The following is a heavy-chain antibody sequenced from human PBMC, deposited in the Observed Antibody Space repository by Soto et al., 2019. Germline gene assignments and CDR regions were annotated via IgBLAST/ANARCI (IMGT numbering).Heavy chain of an antibody. D-gene: IGHD6-13*01. CDR3: ARDQGCSSNCWGAFDI. Sequence: GGSLRLSCAASGFTFSSSWMTWVRQAPGKGLEWVANIKKDGSDKYYVDSVKGRFTISRDNARNSLYLQMNSLRVEDTAVYFCARDQGCSSNCWGAFDIWGQGTMVTVSS. J-gene: IGHJ3*02. V-gene: IGHV3-7*01. CDR1: GFTFSSSW. CDR2: IKKDGSDK.